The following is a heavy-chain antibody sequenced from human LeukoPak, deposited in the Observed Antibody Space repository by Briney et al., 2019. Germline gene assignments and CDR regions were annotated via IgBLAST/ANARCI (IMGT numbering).Heavy chain of an antibody. Sequence: ASVKVSCKASGYTFTSYDINWVRQATGQGLEWMGWMNPNSGNTGYAQKFQGRVTTTRNTSISTAYMELSSLRSEDTAVYYCATMVHWADFDYWGQGTLVTVSS. J-gene: IGHJ4*02. CDR2: MNPNSGNT. CDR3: ATMVHWADFDY. CDR1: GYTFTSYD. V-gene: IGHV1-8*01. D-gene: IGHD1-1*01.